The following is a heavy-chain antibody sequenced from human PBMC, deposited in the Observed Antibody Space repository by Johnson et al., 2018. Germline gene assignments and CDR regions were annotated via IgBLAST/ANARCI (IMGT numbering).Heavy chain of an antibody. CDR1: GFMFSNAY. CDR2: IQSTTHGGTA. Sequence: VQLVESGGGLVKPGESLRLSCAASGFMFSNAYMSWVRQAPGKGLEWVGRIQSTTHGGTAEYAAPGRGRFTISRDDLKNTADLDMNSLETEDPGVYYCATLTFYASPAYAFWGQGTLLTVSS. V-gene: IGHV3-15*01. D-gene: IGHD2/OR15-2a*01. CDR3: ATLTFYASPAYAF. J-gene: IGHJ4*02.